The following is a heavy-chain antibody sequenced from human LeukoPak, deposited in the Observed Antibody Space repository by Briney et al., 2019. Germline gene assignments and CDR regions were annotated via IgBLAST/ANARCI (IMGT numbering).Heavy chain of an antibody. CDR3: ARDWSSSWYVRRLDY. CDR2: IWYDGSNK. Sequence: PGGSLRLSCAASGFTFSSYGMHWVRQAPGKGLEWVAVIWYDGSNKYYADSVKGRFTISRDNSKNTLYLQMNSLRAEDTAVYYCARDWSSSWYVRRLDYWGQGTLVTVSS. V-gene: IGHV3-33*01. J-gene: IGHJ4*02. D-gene: IGHD6-13*01. CDR1: GFTFSSYG.